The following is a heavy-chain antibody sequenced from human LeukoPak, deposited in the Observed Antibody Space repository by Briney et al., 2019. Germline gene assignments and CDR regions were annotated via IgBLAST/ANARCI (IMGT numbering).Heavy chain of an antibody. Sequence: GASVKVSCKASGYTFTGYYMHWVRQAPEQGLEWMGWINPNSGGTNYAQKFQGRVTMTRDTSISTAYMELSRLRSDDTAVYYCARGIVVVPAAMRWWFDPWGQGTLVTVSS. V-gene: IGHV1-2*02. CDR3: ARGIVVVPAAMRWWFDP. CDR1: GYTFTGYY. CDR2: INPNSGGT. D-gene: IGHD2-2*01. J-gene: IGHJ5*02.